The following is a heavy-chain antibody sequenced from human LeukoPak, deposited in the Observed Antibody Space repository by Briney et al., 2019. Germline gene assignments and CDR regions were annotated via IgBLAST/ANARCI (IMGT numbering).Heavy chain of an antibody. CDR1: GGSFSGCY. D-gene: IGHD3-22*01. CDR3: ARGRSSSGYYKRKPEYYFDY. Sequence: SETLSLTCAVYGGSFSGCYWSWIRQPPGKGLEWIGEINHSGSTNYNPSLKSRVTISVDTSKNQFSLKLSSVTAADTAVYYCARGRSSSGYYKRKPEYYFDYWGQGTLVTVSS. J-gene: IGHJ4*02. CDR2: INHSGST. V-gene: IGHV4-34*01.